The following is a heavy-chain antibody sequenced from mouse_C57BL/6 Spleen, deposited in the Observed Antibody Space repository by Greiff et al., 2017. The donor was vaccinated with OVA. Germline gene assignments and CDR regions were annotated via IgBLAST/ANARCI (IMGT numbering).Heavy chain of an antibody. CDR2: IWSDGST. CDR3: AGHYGDSFRVGAMDY. CDR1: GFSLTSYG. V-gene: IGHV2-6-1*01. Sequence: VQLVESGPGLVAPSPSLSITCTASGFSLTSYGVHWVRQPPGKGLEWLVVIWSDGSTTYYSALKSSLSTSKDNSKSQVFLRMNSLQTDDPAMDDCAGHYGDSFRVGAMDYWGQGTSVTVSS. D-gene: IGHD1-1*02. J-gene: IGHJ4*01.